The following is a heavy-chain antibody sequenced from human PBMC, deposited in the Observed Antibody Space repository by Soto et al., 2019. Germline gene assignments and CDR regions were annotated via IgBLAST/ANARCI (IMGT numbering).Heavy chain of an antibody. J-gene: IGHJ4*02. CDR1: GGTFSSHS. CDR3: AREVGYGDFAAALLD. V-gene: IGHV1-69*01. D-gene: IGHD4-17*01. Sequence: VQLMQSGAEVKKPGSSVKVSCKASGGTFSSHSINWVRQAPGQGLEWMGGVISLFGTANYAHNFKGRFTITADQSTSTAYMELNSLRSDDPAVDYCAREVGYGDFAAALLDWGQGTLVTVSS. CDR2: VISLFGTA.